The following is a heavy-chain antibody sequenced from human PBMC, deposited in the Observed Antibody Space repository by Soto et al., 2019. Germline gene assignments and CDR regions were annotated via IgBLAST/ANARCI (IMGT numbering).Heavy chain of an antibody. CDR1: GFTFSSYA. D-gene: IGHD6-6*01. CDR2: ISYDGSNK. V-gene: IGHV3-30-3*01. Sequence: PGGSLRLSCAASGFTFSSYAMHWVRQAPGKGLEWVAVISYDGSNKYYADSVKGRFTISRDNSKNTLYLQMNSLRAEDTAVYYCARDSKIAARSVYYYYGMDVWGQGTTVTVSS. CDR3: ARDSKIAARSVYYYYGMDV. J-gene: IGHJ6*02.